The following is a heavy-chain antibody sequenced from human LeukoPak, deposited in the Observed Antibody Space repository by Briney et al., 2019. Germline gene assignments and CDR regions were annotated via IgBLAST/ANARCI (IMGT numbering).Heavy chain of an antibody. CDR3: ASSPSYCSSTSCPVRYFDY. CDR1: GCTFSSYA. CDR2: IIPICGIA. J-gene: IGHJ4*02. Sequence: SSVKVSCKASGCTFSSYAISWVRQAPGQGLEWMGRIIPICGIANYAQKFQGRVTITADKSTSTDYMDLSSLRSEDTAVDYSASSPSYCSSTSCPVRYFDYWGEGTLLTVSS. V-gene: IGHV1-69*04. D-gene: IGHD2-2*01.